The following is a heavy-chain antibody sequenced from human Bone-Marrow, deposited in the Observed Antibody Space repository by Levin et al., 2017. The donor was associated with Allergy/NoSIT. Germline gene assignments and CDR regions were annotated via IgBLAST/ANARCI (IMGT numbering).Heavy chain of an antibody. V-gene: IGHV4-39*01. Sequence: SETLSLTCTVSGDSISSSSYYWGWIRQPPGKGLEWIGSISYSGSTYYNPSLKSRVTISVDTSKNQFSLKLSSMTAADTAVYYCARQDPDGSGSYYNIVGWFDPWGQGTLVTVSS. J-gene: IGHJ5*02. CDR1: GDSISSSSYY. CDR2: ISYSGST. CDR3: ARQDPDGSGSYYNIVGWFDP. D-gene: IGHD3-10*01.